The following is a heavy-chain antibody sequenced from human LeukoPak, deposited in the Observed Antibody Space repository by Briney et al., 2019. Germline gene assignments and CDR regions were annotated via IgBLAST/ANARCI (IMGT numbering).Heavy chain of an antibody. D-gene: IGHD2-8*01. Sequence: GESLKISCKGSGYSFTSYWIGWVRQMPGKGLGWMGIIYPGDSDTRYSPSFQGQVTISADKSISTAYLQWSSLKASDTAMCYCARCTEEAGYYYGMDVWGQGTTVTVSS. CDR3: ARCTEEAGYYYGMDV. CDR1: GYSFTSYW. CDR2: IYPGDSDT. J-gene: IGHJ6*02. V-gene: IGHV5-51*01.